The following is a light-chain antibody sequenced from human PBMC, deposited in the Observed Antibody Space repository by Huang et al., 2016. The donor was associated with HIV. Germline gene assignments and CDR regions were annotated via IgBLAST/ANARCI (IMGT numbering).Light chain of an antibody. CDR2: TAS. V-gene: IGKV1-39*01. J-gene: IGKJ2*01. Sequence: DIQITQSPSSLSASVGDRVIITCRTSHNIKRYLNWDQQKPWKAPKLLISTASNLQSGVPSSFRGSGSGTDFTLIISSLQVEDSASYFCQQSMGTPRTFGQGTKLEI. CDR3: QQSMGTPRT. CDR1: HNIKRY.